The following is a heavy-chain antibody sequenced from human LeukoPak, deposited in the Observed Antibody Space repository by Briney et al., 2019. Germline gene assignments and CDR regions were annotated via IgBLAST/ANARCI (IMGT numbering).Heavy chain of an antibody. CDR3: AKSLSTVTTHCFDY. J-gene: IGHJ4*02. CDR1: GFTFSSCG. CDR2: ISYSGDST. Sequence: GGSLRLSCAASGFTFSSCGMSWVRQAPGKGLEWVSGISYSGDSTYSEDSVRGRFTISRDNSKNTLYLQMKSLRVEDTAVYYCAKSLSTVTTHCFDYWGQGTLVTVSS. V-gene: IGHV3-23*01. D-gene: IGHD4-17*01.